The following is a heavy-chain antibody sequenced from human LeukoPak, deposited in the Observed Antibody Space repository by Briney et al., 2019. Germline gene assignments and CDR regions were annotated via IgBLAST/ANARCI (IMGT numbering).Heavy chain of an antibody. CDR2: ISTTSTYV. J-gene: IGHJ4*02. V-gene: IGHV3-21*01. D-gene: IGHD1-7*01. CDR3: ARDTYNWNYGYDY. Sequence: GGSLRLSCAASGFPFRSYSMNWVRQAPGKGLEWVSSISTTSTYVYYVDSVKGRFTISRDNAKNPLYLQMNSLRAEDTAVYYCARDTYNWNYGYDYWGQGTLVTVSS. CDR1: GFPFRSYS.